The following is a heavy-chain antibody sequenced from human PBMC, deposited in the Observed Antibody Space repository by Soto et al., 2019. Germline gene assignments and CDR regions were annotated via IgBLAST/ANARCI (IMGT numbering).Heavy chain of an antibody. J-gene: IGHJ4*02. V-gene: IGHV4-30-4*01. CDR3: ARVRAVPAASYSDY. D-gene: IGHD2-2*01. CDR1: GGSVSSGDYY. Sequence: PSETLSLTCSVSGGSVSSGDYYWSWIRQPPGKGLDWIGYIYYSGSSYYNPSLKSRVTISVDTSKNQFSLKLTSVTAADTAVYYCARVRAVPAASYSDYWGQGTLVTISS. CDR2: IYYSGSS.